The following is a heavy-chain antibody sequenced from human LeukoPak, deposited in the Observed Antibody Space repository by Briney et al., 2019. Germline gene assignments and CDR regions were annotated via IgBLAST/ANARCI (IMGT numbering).Heavy chain of an antibody. V-gene: IGHV3-23*01. J-gene: IGHJ4*02. CDR1: GCTFSSYA. D-gene: IGHD3-3*01. CDR3: AKETIFGVVIHPYYFDY. Sequence: GGSLRLSCAASGCTFSSYAMSWVRQAPGKGLEWVSAISGSGGITYYADSVKGRFTISRDNSKNTLYLQMNSLRAEDTAVYYCAKETIFGVVIHPYYFDYWGQGTLVTVSS. CDR2: ISGSGGIT.